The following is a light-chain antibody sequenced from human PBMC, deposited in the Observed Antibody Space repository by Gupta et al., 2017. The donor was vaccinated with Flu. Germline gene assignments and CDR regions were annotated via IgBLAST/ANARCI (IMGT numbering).Light chain of an antibody. CDR3: QQYNNGPRT. Sequence: EIVITQSPATLSVSPGERATLSCRASQSVSSNLAWYQQKPGQAPRLLIYGASTRATGIPARFSGSGSGTEFTLTISSLQSEDFAVYYCQQYNNGPRTFGQGTKVEIK. V-gene: IGKV3-15*01. J-gene: IGKJ1*01. CDR1: QSVSSN. CDR2: GAS.